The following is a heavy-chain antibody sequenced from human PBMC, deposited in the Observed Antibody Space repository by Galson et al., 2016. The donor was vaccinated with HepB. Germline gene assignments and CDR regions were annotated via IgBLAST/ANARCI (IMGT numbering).Heavy chain of an antibody. V-gene: IGHV3-33*01. CDR3: TRDLSHYAGSP. CDR1: GFTFSTHG. J-gene: IGHJ4*02. D-gene: IGHD2-2*01. Sequence: SLRLSCATSGFTFSTHGFHWVRQAPGKGLEWVAVIWHDGSKKHYGDSVQGRFTISRDDSKSTVYLQMNSLRVEDTAMYYCTRDLSHYAGSPWGQGTLVTVSS. CDR2: IWHDGSKK.